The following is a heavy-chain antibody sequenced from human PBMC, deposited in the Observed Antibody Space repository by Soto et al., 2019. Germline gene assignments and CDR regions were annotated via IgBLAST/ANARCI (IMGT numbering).Heavy chain of an antibody. CDR2: IIPIFGTA. D-gene: IGHD6-13*01. J-gene: IGHJ4*02. CDR3: ARAGGIIAAAGTAFDY. V-gene: IGHV1-69*06. Sequence: GPSVKVSCKASGGTFSSYAISWVRQAPGQGLEWMGGIIPIFGTANYAQKFQGRVTITADKSTSTAYMELSSLRSEDTAVYYCARAGGIIAAAGTAFDYWGQGTLVTVSS. CDR1: GGTFSSYA.